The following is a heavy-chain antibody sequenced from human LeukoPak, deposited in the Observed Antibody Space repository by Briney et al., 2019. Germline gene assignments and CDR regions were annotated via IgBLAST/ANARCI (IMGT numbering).Heavy chain of an antibody. CDR3: ARMLWGRTRSRTYYFDY. CDR2: MNPNSGNT. D-gene: IGHD7-27*01. Sequence: ASLKVSCKASGYTFTSSDINWVRQATGQGLEWMGWMNPNSGNTGYAQQFQGRVTITGNTSIRTAYMELRSLRSDDTAVYYCARMLWGRTRSRTYYFDYWGQGTLVTVAS. CDR1: GYTFTSSD. V-gene: IGHV1-8*03. J-gene: IGHJ4*02.